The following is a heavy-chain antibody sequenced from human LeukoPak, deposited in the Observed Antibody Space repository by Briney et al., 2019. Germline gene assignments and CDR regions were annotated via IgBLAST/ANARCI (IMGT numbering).Heavy chain of an antibody. Sequence: GASVKVSCKASGYIFTGYYMHWVRQAPGQGLEWMGWINPISGGTNSAQKFQGRVTMTRDTSISTAYMELSRLTSDDTAVYYCARHPYSGSYRFDYWGQGTLVTVPS. CDR3: ARHPYSGSYRFDY. D-gene: IGHD1-26*01. J-gene: IGHJ4*02. CDR1: GYIFTGYY. V-gene: IGHV1-2*02. CDR2: INPISGGT.